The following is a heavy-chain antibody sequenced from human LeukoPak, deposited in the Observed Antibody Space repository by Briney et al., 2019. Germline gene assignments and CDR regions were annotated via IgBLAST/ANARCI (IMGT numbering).Heavy chain of an antibody. CDR2: IYSGGST. CDR3: ARVGGDSGSYSHFDY. Sequence: QPGGSLRLSCAASGFTVSSNYMSWVRQAPGKGLEWVSVIYSGGSTYYADSVKGRFTISRDNSKNTLYLQMNSLRAEDTAVYYCARVGGDSGSYSHFDYWGQGTLVTVSS. CDR1: GFTVSSNY. V-gene: IGHV3-66*01. D-gene: IGHD1-26*01. J-gene: IGHJ4*02.